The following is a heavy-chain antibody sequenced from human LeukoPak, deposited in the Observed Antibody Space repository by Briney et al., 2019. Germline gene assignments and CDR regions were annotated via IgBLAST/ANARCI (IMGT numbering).Heavy chain of an antibody. CDR2: LYSEGGRT. CDR1: GFTFSNDW. D-gene: IGHD3-10*01. J-gene: IGHJ6*02. V-gene: IGHV3-74*01. CDR3: TRDRRYGGMDV. Sequence: HPGGSLRLSCVASGFTFSNDWMHWVRQAPGKGLVWVSRLYSEGGRTYYADPVKGRFTMSRDNAKNMLYLQMNSLRAEDTAVYYCTRDRRYGGMDVWGQGTTVTVSS.